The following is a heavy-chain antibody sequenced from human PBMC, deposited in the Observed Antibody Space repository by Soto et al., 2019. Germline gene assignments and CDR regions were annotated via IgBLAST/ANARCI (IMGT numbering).Heavy chain of an antibody. CDR2: ISYDGSNK. J-gene: IGHJ6*02. CDR1: GFTFSSYG. Sequence: GGSLRLSCAASGFTFSSYGMHWVRQAPGKGLEWVAVISYDGSNKYYADSVKGRFTISRDNSKNTLYLQMNSLRAEDTAVYYCAKDRNDFWSGYYYGMDVWGQGTTVTVSS. D-gene: IGHD3-3*01. CDR3: AKDRNDFWSGYYYGMDV. V-gene: IGHV3-30*18.